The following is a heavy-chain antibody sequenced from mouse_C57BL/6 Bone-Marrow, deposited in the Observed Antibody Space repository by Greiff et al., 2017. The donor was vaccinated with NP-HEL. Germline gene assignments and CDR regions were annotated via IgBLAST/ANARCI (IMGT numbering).Heavy chain of an antibody. CDR1: GYTFTSYG. Sequence: VQLQQSGAELARPGASVKLSCKASGYTFTSYGISWVKQRTGQGLEWIGEIYPRSGNTYYNEKFKGKATLTADKSSSTAYMKLRSLTSEDSAVYFCARGWLPTWFAYWGQGTLVTVSA. D-gene: IGHD2-2*01. J-gene: IGHJ3*01. CDR2: IYPRSGNT. CDR3: ARGWLPTWFAY. V-gene: IGHV1-81*01.